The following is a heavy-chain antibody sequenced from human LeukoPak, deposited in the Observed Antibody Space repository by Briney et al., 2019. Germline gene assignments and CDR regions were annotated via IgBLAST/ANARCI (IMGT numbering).Heavy chain of an antibody. CDR3: ARIRDGYNDAYDI. CDR1: GYTFTGYY. Sequence: GASVKVSCKTSGYTFTGYYLHWVRQAPGQGLEWMGWIDPNSGGTNSAQNFQGRVTMTRDTSTSTVYMELSSLRSEDTAIYYCARIRDGYNDAYDIWGQGTVVTVPS. CDR2: IDPNSGGT. J-gene: IGHJ3*02. D-gene: IGHD5-24*01. V-gene: IGHV1-2*02.